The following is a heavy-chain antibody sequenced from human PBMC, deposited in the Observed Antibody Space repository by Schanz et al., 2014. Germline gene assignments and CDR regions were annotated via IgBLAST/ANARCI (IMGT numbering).Heavy chain of an antibody. V-gene: IGHV3-33*05. CDR3: ARGPIPIQGVPMDF. J-gene: IGHJ4*02. CDR1: GFNFANHA. CDR2: ISSDGSKK. Sequence: QVQLVESGGGVVQPERSLRLSCAASGFNFANHAIHWVRQGQGNGLQWVAVISSDGSKKLYADSVKARFTISRDNSKDTLYLQMSGLTPEDTAVYYCARGPIPIQGVPMDFWGLGTLVTVSS. D-gene: IGHD3-10*01.